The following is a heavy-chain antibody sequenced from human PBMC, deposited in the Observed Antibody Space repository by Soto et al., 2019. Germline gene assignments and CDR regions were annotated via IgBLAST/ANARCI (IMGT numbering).Heavy chain of an antibody. V-gene: IGHV3-9*01. CDR3: AKDDRDYGDYYFDY. D-gene: IGHD4-17*01. Sequence: EVQLVESGGGLVQPGRSLRLSCAASGFTFDDYAMHWVRQAPGKGLEWVSGISWNSGSIGYADSVKGRFTISRDNAKNSLYLQMNSLRAEDTALYYCAKDDRDYGDYYFDYWGQGTLVTVSS. CDR2: ISWNSGSI. J-gene: IGHJ4*02. CDR1: GFTFDDYA.